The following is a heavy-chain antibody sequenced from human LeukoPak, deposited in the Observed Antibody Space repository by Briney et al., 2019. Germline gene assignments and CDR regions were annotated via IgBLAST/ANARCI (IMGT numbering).Heavy chain of an antibody. Sequence: GASVKVSCKASGYTFTSYDINWVRQATGQGLEWMGWMNPNSGNTGYAQKFQGRVTMTRNTSISTAYMELSSLRSEDTAVYYCALFGMEWLLPDLNWFDPWGQGTLVTVSS. J-gene: IGHJ5*02. CDR1: GYTFTSYD. V-gene: IGHV1-8*01. CDR3: ALFGMEWLLPDLNWFDP. CDR2: MNPNSGNT. D-gene: IGHD3-3*01.